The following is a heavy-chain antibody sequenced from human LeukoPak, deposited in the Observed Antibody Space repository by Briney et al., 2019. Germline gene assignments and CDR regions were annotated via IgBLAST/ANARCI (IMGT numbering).Heavy chain of an antibody. Sequence: GGSLRLSCAAFGFTFSSYEMNWVRQAPGKGLKWVSYISSSASSIFYADSVKGRFTISRDIPKNSLYLQMNSLRAEDTAVYYCARSPSNWARFDYWGQGTLVTVSS. CDR3: ARSPSNWARFDY. CDR1: GFTFSSYE. D-gene: IGHD7-27*01. V-gene: IGHV3-48*03. J-gene: IGHJ4*02. CDR2: ISSSASSI.